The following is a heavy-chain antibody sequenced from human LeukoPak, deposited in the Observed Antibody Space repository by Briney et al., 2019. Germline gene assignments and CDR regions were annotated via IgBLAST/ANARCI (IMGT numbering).Heavy chain of an antibody. J-gene: IGHJ3*02. D-gene: IGHD3-22*01. CDR3: AKDLNIMIVVPRAFDI. CDR1: GFTFSSYG. CDR2: ISYDGSNK. V-gene: IGHV3-30*18. Sequence: SGRSLRLSCAASGFTFSSYGMHWVRQAPGKGLEWVAVISYDGSNKYYADSVKGRFTISRDNSKNTLYLQMNSLRAEDTAVYYCAKDLNIMIVVPRAFDIWGQGTMVTVSS.